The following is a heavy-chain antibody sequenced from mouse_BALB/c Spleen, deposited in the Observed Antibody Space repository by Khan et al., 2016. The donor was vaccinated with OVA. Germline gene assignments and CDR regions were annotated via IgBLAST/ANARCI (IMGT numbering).Heavy chain of an antibody. CDR2: IWGGGGT. J-gene: IGHJ4*01. V-gene: IGHV2-6-4*01. D-gene: IGHD2-14*01. CDR3: ARAYYRYDGYYAMDY. CDR1: GFSLSRYN. Sequence: QVQLKDSGPGLVAPSQSLSITCTVSGFSLSRYNIHWVRQPPGKGLEWLGMIWGGGGTDYNSNLKSRLSISKDNSKSQVFYKMNSLQTEDTAIYYGARAYYRYDGYYAMDYWGQGTSVTVSS.